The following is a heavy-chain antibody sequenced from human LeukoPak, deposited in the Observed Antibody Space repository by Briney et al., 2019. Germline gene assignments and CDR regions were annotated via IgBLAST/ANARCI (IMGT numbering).Heavy chain of an antibody. V-gene: IGHV4-34*01. CDR1: GGSFSGYY. CDR2: INHSGST. D-gene: IGHD6-19*01. J-gene: IGHJ6*03. Sequence: ASEALSLTCTVYGGSFSGYYWSWIRQPPGKGLEWIREINHSGSTNYNPSLESRVTISVDTSKNQFSLKLSSVTAADTAVYYCASTNIGYSSGWFYYYYMDVWGKGTTVTVSS. CDR3: ASTNIGYSSGWFYYYYMDV.